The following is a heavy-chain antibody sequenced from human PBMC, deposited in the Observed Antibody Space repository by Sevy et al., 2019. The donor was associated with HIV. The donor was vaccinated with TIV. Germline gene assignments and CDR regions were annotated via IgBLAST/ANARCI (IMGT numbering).Heavy chain of an antibody. D-gene: IGHD5-18*01. CDR3: ARAGDTAMVGYYYYGMDV. Sequence: ASVKVSCKASGGTFSSYAISWVRQAPGQGLEWMGGIIPIFGTANYAQKFQGRATITADKSTGTAYMELSSLRYEDTAVYYGARAGDTAMVGYYYYGMDVWGQGTTVTVSS. CDR2: IIPIFGTA. V-gene: IGHV1-69*06. J-gene: IGHJ6*02. CDR1: GGTFSSYA.